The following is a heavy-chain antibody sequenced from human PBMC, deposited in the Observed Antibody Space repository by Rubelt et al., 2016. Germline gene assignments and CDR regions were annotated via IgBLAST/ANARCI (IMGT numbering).Heavy chain of an antibody. CDR3: AKQRAGSYYVGAFDI. CDR1: GFTFSSYS. J-gene: IGHJ3*02. Sequence: EVQLVEAGGGLVQPGGSLRLSCAASGFTFSSYSLNWVRQAPGKGLEWVSYISGGGSATYYADSVRGRFTVSRDNAKNSMNLQMNSLRAEDTAVYYCAKQRAGSYYVGAFDIWGRGTMVTVSS. V-gene: IGHV3-48*04. D-gene: IGHD1-26*01. CDR2: ISGGGSAT.